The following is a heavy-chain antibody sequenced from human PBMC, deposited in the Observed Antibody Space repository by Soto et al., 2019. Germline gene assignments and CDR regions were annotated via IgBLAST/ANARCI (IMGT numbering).Heavy chain of an antibody. CDR1: GFTFDDYG. CDR3: ARDCYYDSSDPGGAFDI. Sequence: PGGSLRLSCAASGFTFDDYGMSWVRQAPGKGLEWVSGINWNGGSTGYADSVKGRFTISRDNAKNSLYLQMNSLRAEDTALYYFARDCYYDSSDPGGAFDIWGQGTTVTVSS. D-gene: IGHD3-22*01. CDR2: INWNGGST. V-gene: IGHV3-20*04. J-gene: IGHJ3*02.